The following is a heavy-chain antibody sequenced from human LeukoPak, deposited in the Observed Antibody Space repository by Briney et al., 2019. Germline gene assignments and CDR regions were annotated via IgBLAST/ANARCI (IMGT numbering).Heavy chain of an antibody. CDR1: GFSLSRYA. CDR3: AKCRGSSWSDYFDY. V-gene: IGHV3-23*01. CDR2: ISDSGGST. D-gene: IGHD6-13*01. Sequence: GGSLRLSCAVSGFSLSRYAMSWVCKAPGKGLEWVSAISDSGGSTYYADSVKGRFTISRDNSRNTLYLQMNTLRAEDTVVYYCAKCRGSSWSDYFDYWGQGTLVTVSS. J-gene: IGHJ4*02.